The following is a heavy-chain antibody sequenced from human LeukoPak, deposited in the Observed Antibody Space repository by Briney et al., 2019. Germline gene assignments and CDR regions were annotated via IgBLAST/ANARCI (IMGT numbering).Heavy chain of an antibody. CDR2: IYYSGST. Sequence: SETLSLTCTVYGVSISGHYWSWIRQPPGKGLEWIGYIYYSGSTNYNPSLKSRVTISLDTSKNQFSLKLSSVTAADTAVYYCARYYYDSSGYYAVDYWGQGTLVTVSS. CDR3: ARYYYDSSGYYAVDY. J-gene: IGHJ4*02. CDR1: GVSISGHY. D-gene: IGHD3-22*01. V-gene: IGHV4-59*11.